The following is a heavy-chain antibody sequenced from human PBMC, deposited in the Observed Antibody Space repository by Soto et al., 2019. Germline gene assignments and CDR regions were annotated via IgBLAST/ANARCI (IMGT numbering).Heavy chain of an antibody. CDR3: AETIPLQGSYMAV. D-gene: IGHD2-21*01. V-gene: IGHV6-1*01. Sequence: SQTLSLTCVISWYSVSSNSAAWNWIRQSPSRGLEWLGRTYYRSRWYNDYAVSVRSRITVNADTSKNQFSLHLNSVTPEDRVFYYCAETIPLQGSYMAVWDKGTTVPVS. J-gene: IGHJ6*03. CDR2: TYYRSRWYN. CDR1: WYSVSSNSAA.